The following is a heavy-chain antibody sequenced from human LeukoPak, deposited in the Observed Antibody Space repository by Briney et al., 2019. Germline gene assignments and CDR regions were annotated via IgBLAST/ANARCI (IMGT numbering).Heavy chain of an antibody. CDR1: GITFSIYA. J-gene: IGHJ4*02. CDR2: IYSGGST. CDR3: ARKGYYGSGSYYY. V-gene: IGHV3-53*01. D-gene: IGHD3-10*01. Sequence: GGSLRLSCAASGITFSIYAMTWVRQAPGKGLEWVSVIYSGGSTYYADSVKGRFTISRDNSKNTLYLQMNSLRAEDTAVYYCARKGYYGSGSYYYWGQGTLVTVSS.